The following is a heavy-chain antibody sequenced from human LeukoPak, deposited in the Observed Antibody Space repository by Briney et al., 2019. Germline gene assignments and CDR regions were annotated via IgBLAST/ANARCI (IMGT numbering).Heavy chain of an antibody. D-gene: IGHD6-19*01. CDR1: GFTFSNFA. J-gene: IGHJ4*02. CDR2: ISAGGGNT. V-gene: IGHV3-23*01. CDR3: AKDIEEWLVKGGGCFDY. Sequence: GGSLRLSCAASGFTFSNFAMSWVRQAPGKGLEWVSSISAGGGNTYYAGSVKGRFTISRDNSNNTLYVQMNSLRAEDTAVYYCAKDIEEWLVKGGGCFDYWGQGTLVTVSS.